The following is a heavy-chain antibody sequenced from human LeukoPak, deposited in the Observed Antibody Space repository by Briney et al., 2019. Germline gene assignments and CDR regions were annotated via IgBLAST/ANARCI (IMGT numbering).Heavy chain of an antibody. CDR1: LFTPSMYC. CDR2: IRTKPNSYAT. V-gene: IGHV3-73*01. Sequence: GGSLRLSPAPSLFTPSMYCMRSVPQASGKGLEWLGRIRTKPNSYATAYAASVKGRFTISRDDSNNTAYLQMSSLKTGDTAVYYCTREDYGGNSDYWGQGTLVTVSS. CDR3: TREDYGGNSDY. J-gene: IGHJ4*02. D-gene: IGHD4-23*01.